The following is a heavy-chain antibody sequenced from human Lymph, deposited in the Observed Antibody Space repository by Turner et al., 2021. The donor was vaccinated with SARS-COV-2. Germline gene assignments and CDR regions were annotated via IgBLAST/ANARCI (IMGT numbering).Heavy chain of an antibody. CDR1: GFTFDDYA. CDR3: AKDLAGTYYSSFDD. J-gene: IGHJ4*02. V-gene: IGHV3-9*01. CDR2: INWSGGSI. Sequence: EVHLVESGGGLVQPGRSLTLSCAASGFTFDDYAMHWVRQGPGKGLGWVSGINWSGGSIAYADSVKGRFTISRDNPKNSLYLQMNSLRAEDTAFYYCAKDLAGTYYSSFDDWGQGTLVTVSS. D-gene: IGHD1-26*01.